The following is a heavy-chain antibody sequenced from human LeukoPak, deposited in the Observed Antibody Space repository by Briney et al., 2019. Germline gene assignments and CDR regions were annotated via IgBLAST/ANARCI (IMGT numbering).Heavy chain of an antibody. Sequence: ASVKVSCKASGGTFSSYAISWVRQAPGQGLEWMGGIIPIFGTANYAQKFQGRVTITADESTSTAYMELSSLRSEDTAVYYCASKYGSGSYYFDPWGQGTLVTVSS. CDR2: IIPIFGTA. V-gene: IGHV1-69*13. D-gene: IGHD3-10*01. CDR1: GGTFSSYA. J-gene: IGHJ5*02. CDR3: ASKYGSGSYYFDP.